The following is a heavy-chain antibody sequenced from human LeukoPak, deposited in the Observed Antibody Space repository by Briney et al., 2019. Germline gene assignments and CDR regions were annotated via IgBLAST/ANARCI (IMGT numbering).Heavy chain of an antibody. J-gene: IGHJ4*02. CDR2: INPNSGGT. Sequence: ASVKVSCKASGYTFTGYYMHWVRQAPGQGLEWMGWINPNSGGTNYAQKFQGRVTMTRDTSISTAYMELSRLRSDDTAVYYCARLARITIFGAGFGLDYWGQGTLVTVSS. V-gene: IGHV1-2*02. D-gene: IGHD3-3*01. CDR3: ARLARITIFGAGFGLDY. CDR1: GYTFTGYY.